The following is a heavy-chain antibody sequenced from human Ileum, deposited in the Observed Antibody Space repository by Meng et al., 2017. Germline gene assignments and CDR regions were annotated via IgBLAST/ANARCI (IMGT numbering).Heavy chain of an antibody. J-gene: IGHJ4*02. CDR1: GLTFSEAW. CDR3: ANQKNWRGEDVEN. CDR2: ISGSGDST. V-gene: IGHV3-23*01. D-gene: IGHD3-10*01. Sequence: GESLKISCTVSGLTFSEAWMSWVRQAPGKGLEWVSGISGSGDSTYYADSVKGRFTISGDNSNNMLYLQMDSLRAEDTALYYCANQKNWRGEDVENWGQGTLVTVSS.